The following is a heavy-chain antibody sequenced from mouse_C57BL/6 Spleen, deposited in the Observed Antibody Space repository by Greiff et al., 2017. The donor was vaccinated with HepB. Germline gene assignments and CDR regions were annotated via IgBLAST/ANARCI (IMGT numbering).Heavy chain of an antibody. CDR3: ARDRGYDYDEHGYFDY. Sequence: EVQLVESEGGLVQPGSSMKLSCTASGFTFSDYYMAWVRQVPEKGLEWVANINYDGSSTYYLDSLKSRFIISRDNAKNILYLQMSSLKSEDTATYYCARDRGYDYDEHGYFDYWGQGTTLTVSS. CDR1: GFTFSDYY. CDR2: INYDGSST. V-gene: IGHV5-16*01. D-gene: IGHD2-4*01. J-gene: IGHJ2*01.